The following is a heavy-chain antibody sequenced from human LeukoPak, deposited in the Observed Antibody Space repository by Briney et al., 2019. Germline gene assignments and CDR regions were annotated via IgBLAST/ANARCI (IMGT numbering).Heavy chain of an antibody. D-gene: IGHD6-19*01. V-gene: IGHV2-5*02. CDR3: AHRRVYMSGWYSGVDH. J-gene: IGHJ5*02. CDR2: IYWDXNX. Sequence: SGPTLVKPPQTLTLTXTFSGFSLSTSGVSVGXXXXXXXXXXXXXXXIYWDXNXRYSPSLKSRLTITKDTSKNQVVLTMTNMDXXDTATYXXAHRRVYMSGWYSGVDHWGQGTLVTVSS. CDR1: GFSLSTSGVS.